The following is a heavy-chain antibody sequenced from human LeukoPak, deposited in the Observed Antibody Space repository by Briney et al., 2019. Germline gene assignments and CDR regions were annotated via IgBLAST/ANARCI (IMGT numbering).Heavy chain of an antibody. CDR3: ARDGGVGYSYGFDY. D-gene: IGHD5-18*01. J-gene: IGHJ4*02. V-gene: IGHV3-21*01. CDR1: GFTFSSYS. CDR2: ISSNSSNK. Sequence: PGGSLRLSCAASGFTFSSYSMNWVRQAPGKGLEWVSAISSNSSNKYYADSVKGRFTISRDNAKNSLYLQMNSLRAEDTAVYYCARDGGVGYSYGFDYWGQGTLVTVSS.